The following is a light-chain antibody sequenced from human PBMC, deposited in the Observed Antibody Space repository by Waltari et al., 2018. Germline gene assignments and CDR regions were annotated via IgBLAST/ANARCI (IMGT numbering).Light chain of an antibody. J-gene: IGLJ2*01. CDR1: SSDVGGYNY. CDR3: SSYAGSNNHVV. Sequence: QSALTQPPSASGSPGQSVTIPCPGTSSDVGGYNYVSWYQQHPGKAPKLMFYEVSKRPSGVPDRFSGSKSGNTASLTVSGLQAEDEADYYCSSYAGSNNHVVFGGGTKLTVL. V-gene: IGLV2-8*01. CDR2: EVS.